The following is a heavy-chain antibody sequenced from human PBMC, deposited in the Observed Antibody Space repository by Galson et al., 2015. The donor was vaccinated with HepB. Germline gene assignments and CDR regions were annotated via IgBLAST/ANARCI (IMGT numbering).Heavy chain of an antibody. CDR2: KSYDGSNK. CDR3: ARGVPIGSGSYYDLVDY. J-gene: IGHJ4*02. CDR1: GFTFSSYA. Sequence: SLRLSCAASGFTFSSYAMHWVRQAPGKGLEWVAVKSYDGSNKYYADSVKGRFTISRDNSKNTLYLQMNSLRAEDTAVYYCARGVPIGSGSYYDLVDYWGQGTLVTVSS. V-gene: IGHV3-30*04. D-gene: IGHD3-10*01.